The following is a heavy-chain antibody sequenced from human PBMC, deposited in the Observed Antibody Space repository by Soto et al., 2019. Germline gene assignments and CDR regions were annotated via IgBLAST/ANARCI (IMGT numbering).Heavy chain of an antibody. CDR2: ISYDGSNK. CDR3: AKDAVTAIRSFWYYYYGMDV. CDR1: GFTFSSYG. J-gene: IGHJ6*02. Sequence: GGSLRLSCAASGFTFSSYGMHWVRQAPGKGLEWVAVISYDGSNKYYADSVKGRFTISRDNSKNTLYLQMNSLRAEDTAVYYCAKDAVTAIRSFWYYYYGMDVWGQGTTVTVSS. D-gene: IGHD2-21*02. V-gene: IGHV3-30*18.